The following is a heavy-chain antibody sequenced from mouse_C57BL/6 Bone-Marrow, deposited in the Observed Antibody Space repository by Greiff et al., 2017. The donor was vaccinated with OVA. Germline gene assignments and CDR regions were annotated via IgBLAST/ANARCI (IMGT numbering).Heavy chain of an antibody. CDR3: ARRDDYDTFAY. Sequence: EVNVVESGGGLVKPGGSLKLSCAASGFTFSSYTMSWVRQTPEKRLEWVATISGGGGNTYYPDSVKGRFTISRDNAKNTLYLQMSSLRSEDTALYYCARRDDYDTFAYWGQGTLVTVSA. D-gene: IGHD2-4*01. CDR2: ISGGGGNT. CDR1: GFTFSSYT. V-gene: IGHV5-9*01. J-gene: IGHJ3*01.